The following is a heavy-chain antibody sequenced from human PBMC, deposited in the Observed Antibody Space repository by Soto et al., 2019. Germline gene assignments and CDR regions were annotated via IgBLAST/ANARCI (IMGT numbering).Heavy chain of an antibody. V-gene: IGHV1-69*12. CDR1: GGTFSSYA. J-gene: IGHJ6*02. CDR3: ARAYPHLNDIVLVPADGHYYYDMDV. CDR2: IIPIFGTA. D-gene: IGHD2-2*01. Sequence: QVQLVQSGAEVKKPGSSVKVSCKASGGTFSSYAISWVRQAPGQGLEWMGGIIPIFGTANYAQKFQGRVKITADESPSTAYMELSSRRPEHPAVHYCARAYPHLNDIVLVPADGHYYYDMDVWGQGTTVTVSS.